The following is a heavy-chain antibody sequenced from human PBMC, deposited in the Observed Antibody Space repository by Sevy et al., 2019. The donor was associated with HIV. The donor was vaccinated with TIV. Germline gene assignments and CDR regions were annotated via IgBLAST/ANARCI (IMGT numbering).Heavy chain of an antibody. Sequence: GGYLRLSCAASGFTFTNYWMHWVRQAPGKGLVWVSRVDNDGSDTNYADSVKGRFTISRDNAKNTVYLQMNSLRAEDTAVYYCTRDMYGIDYWGQGTLVTVSS. D-gene: IGHD2-8*01. J-gene: IGHJ4*02. CDR1: GFTFTNYW. CDR3: TRDMYGIDY. CDR2: VDNDGSDT. V-gene: IGHV3-74*01.